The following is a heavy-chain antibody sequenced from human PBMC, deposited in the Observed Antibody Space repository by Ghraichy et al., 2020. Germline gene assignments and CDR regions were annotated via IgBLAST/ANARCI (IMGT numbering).Heavy chain of an antibody. J-gene: IGHJ3*02. CDR2: ISGSGGST. V-gene: IGHV3-23*01. Sequence: GGSLRLSCAASGFTFSSYAMSWVRQAPGKGLEWVSAISGSGGSTYYADSVKGRFTISRDNSKNTLYLQMNSLRAEDTAVYYCAKDLLGYCSGGSCYVAFDIWGQGTMVTVSS. CDR3: AKDLLGYCSGGSCYVAFDI. CDR1: GFTFSSYA. D-gene: IGHD2-15*01.